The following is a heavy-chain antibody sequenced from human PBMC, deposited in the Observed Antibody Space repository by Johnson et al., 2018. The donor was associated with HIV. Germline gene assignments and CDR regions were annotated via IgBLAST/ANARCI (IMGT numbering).Heavy chain of an antibody. CDR2: ISYDGSNK. CDR1: GFTFSSYA. Sequence: QVQLVESGGGVVQPGRSLRLSCAASGFTFSSYAMHWVRQAPGKGLEWVAVISYDGSNKYYADSVKGRFTISRDNSKNTLYLQMNSLRAEDTAVYYCAKGEAQEGWIQLRSFAFDIWGQGTMVIVSS. J-gene: IGHJ3*02. CDR3: AKGEAQEGWIQLRSFAFDI. V-gene: IGHV3-30*04. D-gene: IGHD5-24*01.